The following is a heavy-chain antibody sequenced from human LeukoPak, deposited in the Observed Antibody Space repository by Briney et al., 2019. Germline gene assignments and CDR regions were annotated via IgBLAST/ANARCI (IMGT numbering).Heavy chain of an antibody. V-gene: IGHV4-59*01. CDR1: GGSISSYY. Sequence: SETLSLTCTVSGGSISSYYWNWMRQPPGKGLEWIGYLYNSGSTNYNPSLRSRLTISVDMSKNQLSLKLSSVTAADTAVYYCARGVTSPLDAFDIRGQGTTVTVSS. J-gene: IGHJ3*02. D-gene: IGHD1-26*01. CDR3: ARGVTSPLDAFDI. CDR2: LYNSGST.